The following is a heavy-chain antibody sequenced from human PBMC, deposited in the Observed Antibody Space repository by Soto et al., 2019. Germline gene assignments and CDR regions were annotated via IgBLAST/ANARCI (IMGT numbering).Heavy chain of an antibody. CDR3: AKSIAARQRGGYYFDY. V-gene: IGHV6-1*01. J-gene: IGHJ4*02. D-gene: IGHD6-6*01. CDR2: TYYRSKWYN. CDR1: GDSVSSNSAA. Sequence: SQTLSLTGASSGDSVSSNSAAWNWIRQSPSRGLEWLGRTYYRSKWYNDYAVSVKSRITINPDTSKNQFSLQLNSVTPEDTAVYYCAKSIAARQRGGYYFDYWGQGTLVTVSS.